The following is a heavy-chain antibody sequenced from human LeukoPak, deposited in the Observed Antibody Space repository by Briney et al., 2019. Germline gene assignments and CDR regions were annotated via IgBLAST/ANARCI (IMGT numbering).Heavy chain of an antibody. CDR2: INHSGST. Sequence: SETLSLTCAVYGGSFSGYYWSWLRQPPGKGLEGIGEINHSGSTNYNPSLKSRVTISVDTSKNQFSLKLSSVTAADTAVYYCAGYYYDSSGYYRPFDYWGQGTLVTVSS. D-gene: IGHD3-22*01. V-gene: IGHV4-34*01. CDR3: AGYYYDSSGYYRPFDY. CDR1: GGSFSGYY. J-gene: IGHJ4*02.